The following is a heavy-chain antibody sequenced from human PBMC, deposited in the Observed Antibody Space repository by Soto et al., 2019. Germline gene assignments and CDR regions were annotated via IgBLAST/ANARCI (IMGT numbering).Heavy chain of an antibody. J-gene: IGHJ6*02. D-gene: IGHD3-10*01. CDR3: AGGGVRGVITRTRDYYGMDV. V-gene: IGHV5-51*01. CDR1: GYSFTTYW. Sequence: GESLKISCKGSGYSFTTYWIAWVRQMPGSGLEWMGIIYPDDSDTRYSPSFQGQVTISADKSITTAYLQWSSLKASDTAMYYCAGGGVRGVITRTRDYYGMDVWGQGTTVTVS. CDR2: IYPDDSDT.